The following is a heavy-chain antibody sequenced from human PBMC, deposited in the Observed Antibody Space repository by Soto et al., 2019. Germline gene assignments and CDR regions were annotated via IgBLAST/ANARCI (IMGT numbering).Heavy chain of an antibody. V-gene: IGHV3-30*18. CDR1: GFTFSSYG. CDR2: ISYDGSNK. CDR3: AKGASAAGTGGFYY. D-gene: IGHD6-13*01. J-gene: IGHJ4*02. Sequence: QVQLVESGGGVVQPGRSLRLSCAASGFTFSSYGMHWVRQAPGKGLEWVAVISYDGSNKYYADSVKGRFTISRDNSKNMLYLQMNSLRAEDTAVYYCAKGASAAGTGGFYYWGQGTLVTVSS.